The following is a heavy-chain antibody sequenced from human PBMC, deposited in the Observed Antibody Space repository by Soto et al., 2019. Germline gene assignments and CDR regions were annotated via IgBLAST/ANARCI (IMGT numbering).Heavy chain of an antibody. CDR1: GGSISSGDYY. CDR3: ARVPPGATGPFDI. J-gene: IGHJ3*02. D-gene: IGHD1-26*01. Sequence: PSETLSLTCTVSGGSISSGDYYWSWIRQPPGKGLEWIGYIYYSGSTYYNPSLKSRVTISVDTSKNQFSLKLSSVTAADTAVYYCARVPPGATGPFDIWGPGTMVTVSS. V-gene: IGHV4-30-4*01. CDR2: IYYSGST.